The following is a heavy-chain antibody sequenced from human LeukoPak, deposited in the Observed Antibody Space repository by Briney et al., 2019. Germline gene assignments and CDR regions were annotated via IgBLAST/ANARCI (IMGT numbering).Heavy chain of an antibody. Sequence: GSLRLSCAASGFTFSSYSMNWVRQPPGKGLEWIGEIYHSGSTNYNPSLKSRVTISVDKSKNQFSLKLSSVTAADTAVYYCARGGQQLYYWGQGTLVTVSS. J-gene: IGHJ4*02. CDR1: GFTFSSYSM. V-gene: IGHV4-4*02. CDR2: IYHSGST. CDR3: ARGGQQLYY. D-gene: IGHD6-13*01.